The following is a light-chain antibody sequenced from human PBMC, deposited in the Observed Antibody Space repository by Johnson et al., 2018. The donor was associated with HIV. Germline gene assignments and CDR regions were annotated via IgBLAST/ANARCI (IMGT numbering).Light chain of an antibody. Sequence: QSVLTQPPSVSAAPGQKVTISCSGSSSTIGNNFVSWYQVLPGTAPKLLIYKDNERPSGIPDRFSGSTSGTSATLGITGLQPGDEADYYCGTWDTSLSAGGVFGTGTKGTVL. V-gene: IGLV1-51*02. CDR1: SSTIGNNF. CDR2: KDN. J-gene: IGLJ1*01. CDR3: GTWDTSLSAGGV.